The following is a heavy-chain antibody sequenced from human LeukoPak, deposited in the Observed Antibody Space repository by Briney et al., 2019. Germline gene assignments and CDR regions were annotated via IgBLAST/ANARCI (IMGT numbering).Heavy chain of an antibody. V-gene: IGHV4-39*07. CDR1: GGSISGNFY. D-gene: IGHD4-11*01. J-gene: IGHJ3*01. CDR2: IYYGGGI. Sequence: SETLSLTCTVSGGSISGNFYGVWIRQPPGMGREWIGSIYYGGGISYNASLRIRATISVDTSKNYFSLKLTSLIAADTALYYCARAPWAFGNYVHAFDVWGQGTMITVSS. CDR3: ARAPWAFGNYVHAFDV.